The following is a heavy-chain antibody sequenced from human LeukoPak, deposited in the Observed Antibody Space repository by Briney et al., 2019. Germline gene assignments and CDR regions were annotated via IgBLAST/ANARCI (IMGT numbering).Heavy chain of an antibody. CDR1: GGSTSSYY. CDR2: IYYSGST. Sequence: SETLSLTCTVSGGSTSSYYWSWIRQPPGKGLEWIGYIYYSGSTNYNPSLKSRVTISVDTSKNQFSLKLSSVTAADTAVYYCARHGPSYSGSLEFDYWGQGTLVTVSS. J-gene: IGHJ4*02. D-gene: IGHD1-26*01. V-gene: IGHV4-59*08. CDR3: ARHGPSYSGSLEFDY.